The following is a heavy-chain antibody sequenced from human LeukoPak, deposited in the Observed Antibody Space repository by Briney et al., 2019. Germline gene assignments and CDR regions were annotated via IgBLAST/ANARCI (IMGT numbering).Heavy chain of an antibody. J-gene: IGHJ6*03. V-gene: IGHV3-23*01. CDR3: ARGRYCSSTSCQNYYYYYMDV. Sequence: GSLRLSCAASGFTFSSYAMSWVRQASGEGLEWVSAISGSGGSTYYADSVKGRFTISRDNSKNTLYLQMNSLRAEDTAVYYCARGRYCSSTSCQNYYYYYMDVWGKGTTVTISS. CDR1: GFTFSSYA. D-gene: IGHD2-2*01. CDR2: ISGSGGST.